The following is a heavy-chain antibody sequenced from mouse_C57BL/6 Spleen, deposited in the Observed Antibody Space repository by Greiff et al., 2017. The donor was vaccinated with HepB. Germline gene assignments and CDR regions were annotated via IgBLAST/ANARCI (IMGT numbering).Heavy chain of an antibody. CDR3: ARFRTTDYYAMDY. J-gene: IGHJ4*01. CDR1: GYTFTSYW. CDR2: IDPSDSYT. V-gene: IGHV1-69*01. D-gene: IGHD1-1*01. Sequence: QVQLQQPGAELVMPGASVKLSCKASGYTFTSYWMHGVKQRPGQGLEWIGEIDPSDSYTNYNQKFKGKSTLTVDKSSSTAYMQLSSLTSEDSAVYYCARFRTTDYYAMDYWGQGTSVTVSS.